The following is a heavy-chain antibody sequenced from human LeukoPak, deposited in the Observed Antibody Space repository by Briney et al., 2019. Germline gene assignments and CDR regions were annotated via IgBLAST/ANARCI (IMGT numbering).Heavy chain of an antibody. V-gene: IGHV3-23*01. CDR3: AKSIGTTSRGAFDI. CDR1: GFTFSSYA. CDR2: ISGSGGST. D-gene: IGHD1-1*01. J-gene: IGHJ3*02. Sequence: AGGSLRLSCAASGFTFSSYAMSWVRQAPGKGLEWVSGISGSGGSTYYADSVKGRFTISRDNSKNTVCLQMNSLRAEDTAVYYCAKSIGTTSRGAFDIWGQGTMVTVSS.